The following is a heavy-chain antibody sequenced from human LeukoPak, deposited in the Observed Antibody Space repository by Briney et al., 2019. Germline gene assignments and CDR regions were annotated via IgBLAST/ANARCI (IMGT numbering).Heavy chain of an antibody. CDR2: MSGDATST. Sequence: GGSLRLSCVASGFSFSDYYMNWVRQAPGKGLEWVSTMSGDATSTYYADSVKGRFTISRDNSKNTLYLQMNSLRAEDTAVYYCAKRTSGSSWYSSDYWGQGTLVTVSS. D-gene: IGHD6-13*01. CDR3: AKRTSGSSWYSSDY. V-gene: IGHV3-23*01. CDR1: GFSFSDYY. J-gene: IGHJ4*02.